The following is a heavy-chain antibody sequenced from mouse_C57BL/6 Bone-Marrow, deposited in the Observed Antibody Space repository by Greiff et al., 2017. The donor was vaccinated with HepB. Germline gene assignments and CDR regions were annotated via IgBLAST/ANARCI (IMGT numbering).Heavy chain of an antibody. J-gene: IGHJ3*01. Sequence: EVKLQESGPGLVKPSQSLSLTCSVTGYSITSGYYWNWIRQFPGNKLEWMGYISYDGSNNYNPSLKNRISITRDTSKNLFFLKLNSVTTEDTATYYCLAWFAYWGQGTLVTVSA. V-gene: IGHV3-6*01. CDR1: GYSITSGYY. CDR2: ISYDGSN. CDR3: LAWFAY.